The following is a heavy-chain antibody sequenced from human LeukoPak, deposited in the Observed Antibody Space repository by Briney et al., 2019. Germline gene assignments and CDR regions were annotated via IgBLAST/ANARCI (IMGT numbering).Heavy chain of an antibody. D-gene: IGHD2-15*01. V-gene: IGHV3-21*04. J-gene: IGHJ4*02. CDR1: GFTFSSYS. Sequence: PGGSLRLSCAASGFTFSSYSMTWVRQAPGKGLEWVSSISSSSSYIYYADSVKGRFTISRDNAKNSLYLQMNSLRAEDTAVYYCAKTQNPLTGSCYSYWGQGTLVTVSS. CDR2: ISSSSSYI. CDR3: AKTQNPLTGSCYSY.